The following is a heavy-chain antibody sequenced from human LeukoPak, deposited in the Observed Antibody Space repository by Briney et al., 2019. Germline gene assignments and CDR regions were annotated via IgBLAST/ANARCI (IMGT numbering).Heavy chain of an antibody. CDR2: IKQDGSEK. V-gene: IGHV3-7*01. Sequence: GGSLRLPCAASGFTFSSYWMSWVRQAPGKGLEWVANIKQDGSEKYYVDSVKGRFTISRDNAKNSLYLQMNSLRAEDTAVYYCARGPRPGPRGWYGVDYWGQGTLVTVSS. CDR3: ARGPRPGPRGWYGVDY. D-gene: IGHD6-19*01. J-gene: IGHJ4*02. CDR1: GFTFSSYW.